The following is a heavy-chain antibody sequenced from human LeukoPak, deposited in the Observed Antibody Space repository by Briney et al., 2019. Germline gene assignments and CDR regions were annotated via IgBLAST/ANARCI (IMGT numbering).Heavy chain of an antibody. D-gene: IGHD5-12*01. V-gene: IGHV1-46*01. CDR3: ARGRYSSVRAGFDP. CDR1: GYSFTNFY. Sequence: ASVEVSCKASGYSFTNFYMHWVRQAPGQGLEWMGIINPSGGSTTYAQRFQGRVTMTRDMSTSTVYLELSSLRSEDTAVYYCARGRYSSVRAGFDPWGQGTLVTVS. CDR2: INPSGGST. J-gene: IGHJ5*02.